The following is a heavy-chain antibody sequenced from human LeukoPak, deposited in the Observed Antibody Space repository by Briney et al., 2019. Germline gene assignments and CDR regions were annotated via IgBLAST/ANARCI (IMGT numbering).Heavy chain of an antibody. J-gene: IGHJ4*02. V-gene: IGHV1-69*13. Sequence: ASVKVSFKASGGTFTIYAISWVRQAPGQGLEWMGGIIPIFGTANYAQKFQGRVTITADESTSTAYMELSSLRSEDTAVYYCARDSRYQLPVYWGQGTLVTVSS. D-gene: IGHD2-2*01. CDR3: ARDSRYQLPVY. CDR1: GGTFTIYA. CDR2: IIPIFGTA.